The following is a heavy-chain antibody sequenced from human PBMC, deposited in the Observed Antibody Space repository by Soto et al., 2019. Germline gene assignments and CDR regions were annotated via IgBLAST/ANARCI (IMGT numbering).Heavy chain of an antibody. CDR3: AKDLLAWSIAAAGT. J-gene: IGHJ4*02. Sequence: PGGSLRLSCAASGFTFDDYAMHWVRQAPGKGLEWVSGISWNSGSIGYADSVKGRFTISRDNAKNSLYLQMNSLRAEDTALYYCAKDLLAWSIAAAGTWGQGTQVTVSS. D-gene: IGHD6-13*01. CDR2: ISWNSGSI. V-gene: IGHV3-9*01. CDR1: GFTFDDYA.